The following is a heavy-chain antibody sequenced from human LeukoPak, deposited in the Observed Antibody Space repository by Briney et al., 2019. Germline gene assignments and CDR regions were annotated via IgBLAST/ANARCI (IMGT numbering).Heavy chain of an antibody. Sequence: GGSLRLSCAASGFTFSSHGMNWVRQAPGKGLEWVSSISPNGVITYYADSVKGRFTISRDNSKGTVSLQMNSLRPEDTAVYYCAKDDAWLQYGDWGRGTLVTVSS. D-gene: IGHD5-24*01. CDR1: GFTFSSHG. CDR3: AKDDAWLQYGD. V-gene: IGHV3-23*01. CDR2: ISPNGVIT. J-gene: IGHJ4*02.